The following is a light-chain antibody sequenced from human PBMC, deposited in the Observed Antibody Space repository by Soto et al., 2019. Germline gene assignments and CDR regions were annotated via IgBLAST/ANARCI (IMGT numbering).Light chain of an antibody. CDR1: QSISSW. CDR3: QEYNSYWT. V-gene: IGKV1-5*03. CDR2: KAS. Sequence: IQMTPSPSTLSASVGDRVTITCRASQSISSWLAWYQQKPGKAPKLLIYKASSLESGVPSRFSGSGSGTEFTLTISSLQPDDFGSYYCQEYNSYWTFGQGTKVDFK. J-gene: IGKJ1*01.